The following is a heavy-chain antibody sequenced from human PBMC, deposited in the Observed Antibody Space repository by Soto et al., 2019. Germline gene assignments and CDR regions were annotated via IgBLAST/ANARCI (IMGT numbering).Heavy chain of an antibody. V-gene: IGHV5-10-1*01. D-gene: IGHD3-22*01. CDR3: ARQIYDSDTGPNFRYYFDS. Sequence: LGESLKISCNGSGYSFAGYWITWVRQKPGKGLEWMGRIDPSDSQTYYSPSFRGHVTISVTKSITTVFLQWSSLRASDTAMYYCARQIYDSDTGPNFRYYFDSWAQGTPVTVSS. J-gene: IGHJ4*02. CDR2: IDPSDSQT. CDR1: GYSFAGYW.